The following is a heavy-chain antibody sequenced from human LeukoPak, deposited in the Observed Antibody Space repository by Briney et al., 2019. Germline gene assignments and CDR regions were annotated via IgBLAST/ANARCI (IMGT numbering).Heavy chain of an antibody. CDR1: GVPTTSYY. J-gene: IGHJ4*02. D-gene: IGHD2-2*01. Sequence: SETLSLTCTVSGVPTTSYYWSWVRQSPGKALEWIGHIYYTGGTNYNPSLKSRVSISIDSSKNQFSLTLSSVTAADTAVYYCARLPRRYSTTWLFDYWGQGTLVTVSS. CDR3: ARLPRRYSTTWLFDY. V-gene: IGHV4-59*01. CDR2: IYYTGGT.